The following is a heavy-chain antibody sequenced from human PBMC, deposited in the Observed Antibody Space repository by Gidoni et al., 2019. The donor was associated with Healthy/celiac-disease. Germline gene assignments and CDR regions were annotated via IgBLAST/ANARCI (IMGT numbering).Heavy chain of an antibody. CDR1: GYTFTSYY. CDR2: INPSGGST. CDR3: ARAGRITIFGVVIIRSNWFDP. V-gene: IGHV1-46*01. Sequence: QVQLVQSGAEVKKPGASVQVSCKASGYTFTSYYMHWVRQAPGQGLEWMGIINPSGGSTSYAQKFQGRVTMTRDTSTSTVYMELSSLRSEDTAVYYCARAGRITIFGVVIIRSNWFDPWGQGTLVTVSS. J-gene: IGHJ5*02. D-gene: IGHD3-3*01.